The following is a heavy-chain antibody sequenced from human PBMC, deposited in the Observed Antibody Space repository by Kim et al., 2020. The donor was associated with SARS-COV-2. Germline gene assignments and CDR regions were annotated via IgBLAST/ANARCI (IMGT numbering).Heavy chain of an antibody. V-gene: IGHV3-43*02. CDR2: ISGDGGST. J-gene: IGHJ6*03. CDR1: GFTFDDYA. Sequence: GGSLRLSCAASGFTFDDYAMHWVRQAPGKGLEWVSLISGDGGSTYYADSVKGRFTISRDNSKNSLYLQMNSLRTEDTALYYCAKDISPRKLVRFWSGYYTGSFSGYMDVWGKGTTVTVSS. D-gene: IGHD3-3*01. CDR3: AKDISPRKLVRFWSGYYTGSFSGYMDV.